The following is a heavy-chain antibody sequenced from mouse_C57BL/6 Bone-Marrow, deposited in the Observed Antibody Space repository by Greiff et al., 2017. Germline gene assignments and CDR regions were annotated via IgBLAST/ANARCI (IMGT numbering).Heavy chain of an antibody. CDR3: AREGDYDFFFAY. Sequence: QVQLQQSGAELVRPGTSVKMSCKASGYTFTNYWIGWAKQRPGHGLEWIGDIYPGGGYTNYNEKFKGKATLTADTSSSTAYMQFSSLTSEDSAIYYCAREGDYDFFFAYWGQGTLVTVSA. CDR1: GYTFTNYW. D-gene: IGHD2-4*01. J-gene: IGHJ3*01. CDR2: IYPGGGYT. V-gene: IGHV1-63*01.